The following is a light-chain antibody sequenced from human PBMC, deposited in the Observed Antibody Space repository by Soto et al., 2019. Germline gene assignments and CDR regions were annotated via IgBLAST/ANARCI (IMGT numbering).Light chain of an antibody. J-gene: IGKJ4*01. Sequence: DIQMTQSPSSLSASVGDRVIITCRASQDISSYLAWYQRKPGKVPQLLIYDASTLQSGVPSRFSGSGSGTDFTLTISRLQPEDVATYYCQNYKSAPLTFGGGTKVEIK. CDR1: QDISSY. CDR2: DAS. CDR3: QNYKSAPLT. V-gene: IGKV1-27*01.